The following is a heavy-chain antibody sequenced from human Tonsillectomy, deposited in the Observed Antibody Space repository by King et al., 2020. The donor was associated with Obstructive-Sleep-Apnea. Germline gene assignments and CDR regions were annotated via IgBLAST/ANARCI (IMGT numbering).Heavy chain of an antibody. Sequence: VQLVESGGGVVQPGRSLRLSCAASGFTFSSYGIHWVRQAPGKGLEWVVVISYDGTKKYYADYVKGRFTISRDNSKNTLYLQMNSLRAEDRAVYYCEKDRSDSGSYPYYFDYWGQGTLVTVSS. V-gene: IGHV3-30*18. CDR2: ISYDGTKK. CDR1: GFTFSSYG. CDR3: EKDRSDSGSYPYYFDY. D-gene: IGHD1-26*01. J-gene: IGHJ4*02.